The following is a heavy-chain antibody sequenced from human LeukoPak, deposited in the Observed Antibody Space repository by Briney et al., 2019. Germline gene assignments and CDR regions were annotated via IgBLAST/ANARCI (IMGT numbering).Heavy chain of an antibody. D-gene: IGHD3-22*01. CDR2: IYSGGST. CDR1: GFTVSSNY. Sequence: GGSLRLSCAASGFTVSSNYMSWVRQAPGKGLEWVSVIYSGGSTYYADSVKGRFTISRDNSKNTLYLQMNSLRAEDTAVYYCARDGYYYDSSGYDYWGQGTLVTVSS. J-gene: IGHJ4*02. V-gene: IGHV3-66*01. CDR3: ARDGYYYDSSGYDY.